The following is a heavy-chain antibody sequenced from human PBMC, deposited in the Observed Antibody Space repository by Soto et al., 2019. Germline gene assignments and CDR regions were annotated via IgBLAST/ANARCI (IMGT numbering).Heavy chain of an antibody. CDR2: ISSSGSTI. V-gene: IGHV3-11*01. CDR1: GFTFSDYY. Sequence: GGSLRLSCAASGFTFSDYYMSWIRQAPGKGLEWVSYISSSGSTIYYADSVKGRFTISRDNAKNSLYLQMNSLRAEDTAVYYCARDRSGYDRNYYYHYMDVRGKGTTVTVSS. J-gene: IGHJ6*03. CDR3: ARDRSGYDRNYYYHYMDV. D-gene: IGHD5-12*01.